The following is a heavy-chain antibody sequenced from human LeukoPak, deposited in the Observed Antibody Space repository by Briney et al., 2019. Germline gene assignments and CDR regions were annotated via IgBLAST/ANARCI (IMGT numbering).Heavy chain of an antibody. CDR1: GSSISNNNY. Sequence: SETLSLTCAVSGSSISNNNYWGWIRQPPGKALEWIGNIYHSGSTYYNPSLRSRVTISLDTSKNQFSLKLSSVTAADTAVYYCARGYSSPSNYGMDVWGKGTTVTVSS. V-gene: IGHV4-38-2*01. J-gene: IGHJ6*04. D-gene: IGHD6-13*01. CDR2: IYHSGST. CDR3: ARGYSSPSNYGMDV.